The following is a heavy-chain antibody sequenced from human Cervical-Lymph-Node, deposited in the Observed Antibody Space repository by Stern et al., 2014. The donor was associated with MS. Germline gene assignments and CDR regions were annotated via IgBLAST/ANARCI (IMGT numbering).Heavy chain of an antibody. CDR3: ARAGCSGGNCPYGMDV. V-gene: IGHV3-21*01. D-gene: IGHD2-15*01. Sequence: EVQLVQSGGGLVKPGGSLRLSCAASGFTPRTPNTNSPRQPPGNGPESFSSISSSSSYIYYADSVKGRFTISRDNAKNSLYLQMNSLRAEDTAVYYCARAGCSGGNCPYGMDVWGQGTTVTVSS. CDR1: GFTPRTPN. J-gene: IGHJ6*02. CDR2: ISSSSSYI.